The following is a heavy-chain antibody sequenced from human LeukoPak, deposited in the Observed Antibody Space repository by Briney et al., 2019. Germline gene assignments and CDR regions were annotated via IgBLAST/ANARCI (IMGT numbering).Heavy chain of an antibody. D-gene: IGHD1-1*01. V-gene: IGHV4-61*02. Sequence: SQTLSLTCTVCGGSISSGSYYWSWIRQPAGKGLEWIGRIYTSGSTNYNPSLKSRVTISVDTSKNQFSLKLSSVTAADTAVYYCATEVAGYWGQGTLLTVSS. J-gene: IGHJ4*02. CDR1: GGSISSGSYY. CDR3: ATEVAGY. CDR2: IYTSGST.